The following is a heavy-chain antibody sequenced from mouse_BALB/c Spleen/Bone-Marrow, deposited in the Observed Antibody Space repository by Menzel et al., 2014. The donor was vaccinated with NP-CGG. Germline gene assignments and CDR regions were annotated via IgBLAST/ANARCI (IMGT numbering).Heavy chain of an antibody. CDR3: TRGWDGYYFDY. D-gene: IGHD4-1*01. CDR2: IDTSDTYT. Sequence: QVQLQQPGAELVMPGASVKMSCKASGYTFTDYWMHWVKQRPGQGLEWIGAIDTSDTYTNYNQKFKGKATLTVDEPSSTAYMQLSSLTSEDSAIYFCTRGWDGYYFDYWGQGTTLTVSS. V-gene: IGHV1-69*01. J-gene: IGHJ2*01. CDR1: GYTFTDYW.